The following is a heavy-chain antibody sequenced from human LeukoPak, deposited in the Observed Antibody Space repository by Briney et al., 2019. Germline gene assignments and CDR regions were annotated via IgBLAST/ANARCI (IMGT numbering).Heavy chain of an antibody. Sequence: GASVKVSCKASGYTFTSYYMHWVRQAPGQGLEWMGWINAGNGNTKYSQKFQGRVTITRDTSASTAYMELSSLRSEDTAVYYCARGSGSGSYYCDYWGQGTLVTVSS. CDR2: INAGNGNT. CDR1: GYTFTSYY. CDR3: ARGSGSGSYYCDY. D-gene: IGHD3-10*01. V-gene: IGHV1-3*01. J-gene: IGHJ4*02.